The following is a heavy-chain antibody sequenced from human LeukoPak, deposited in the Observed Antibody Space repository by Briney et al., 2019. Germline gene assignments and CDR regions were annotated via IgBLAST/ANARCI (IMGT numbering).Heavy chain of an antibody. CDR2: TKPDGSAE. CDR3: VRDGGVSGYDLLDY. V-gene: IGHV3-7*01. CDR1: GFTLSNYG. Sequence: GGSLRLSCAVSGFTLSNYGMSWVRQAPGKGLEWVANTKPDGSAEYYADSVRARFTISRDNAKNSLSLQMNSLRAEDTAVYYCVRDGGVSGYDLLDYWGQGTLVTVSS. J-gene: IGHJ4*02. D-gene: IGHD5-12*01.